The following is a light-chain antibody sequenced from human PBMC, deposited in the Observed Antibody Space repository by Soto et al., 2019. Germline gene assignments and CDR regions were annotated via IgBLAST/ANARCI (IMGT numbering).Light chain of an antibody. CDR3: QQYGSSPWT. J-gene: IGKJ1*01. V-gene: IGKV3-15*01. Sequence: DTLMTQSPATLSVSPGERATLSCRASQSVSDYLAWYQQRHGQAPRLLIFGASTRATGFPARFSGSGSGTELTITISRLEPEDFEVYYCQQYGSSPWTFGQGTKVDIK. CDR1: QSVSDY. CDR2: GAS.